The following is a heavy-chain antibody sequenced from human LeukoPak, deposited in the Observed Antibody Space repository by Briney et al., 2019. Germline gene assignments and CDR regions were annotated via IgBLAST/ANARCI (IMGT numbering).Heavy chain of an antibody. CDR3: ARGTAITAGIDF. V-gene: IGHV3-74*01. CDR2: INPEGGST. D-gene: IGHD6-19*01. J-gene: IGHJ4*02. Sequence: PGGSLRLSCTASGFAFSTYWMFWVRQAPGKGLVWVSQINPEGGSTTYGDPAKGRFTASRDNAKNALHLQMNSLRVDDTAVYYCARGTAITAGIDFWGQGTLVTVSS. CDR1: GFAFSTYW.